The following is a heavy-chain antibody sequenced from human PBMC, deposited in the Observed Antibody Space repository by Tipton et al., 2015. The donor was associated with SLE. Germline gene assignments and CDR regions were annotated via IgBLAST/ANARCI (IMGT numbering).Heavy chain of an antibody. D-gene: IGHD4-17*01. Sequence: SLRLSCAASGFTVSSNYMSWVRQAPGKGLEWVSVIYSDGSTYYADSVKGRFTISRDNSKNTLYLQMNSLRAEDTAVYYCARDPATVTTYFDYWGQGTLVTVSS. CDR2: IYSDGST. J-gene: IGHJ4*02. CDR1: GFTVSSNY. V-gene: IGHV3-53*01. CDR3: ARDPATVTTYFDY.